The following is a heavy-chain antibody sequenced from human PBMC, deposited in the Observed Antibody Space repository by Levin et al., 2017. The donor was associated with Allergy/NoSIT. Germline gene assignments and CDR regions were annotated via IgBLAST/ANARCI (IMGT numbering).Heavy chain of an antibody. Sequence: GGSLRLSCAASGFTFSAFGMHWVRQAPGKGLQSVAIISYDGTKKYYADSVQGRFTISRDDSKNTLYLQMNSLRPEDTAVYYCAKSHPAGRYSDYYAMDVWGQGSTVTVSS. CDR1: GFTFSAFG. V-gene: IGHV3-30*18. CDR2: ISYDGTKK. J-gene: IGHJ6*02. D-gene: IGHD6-19*01. CDR3: AKSHPAGRYSDYYAMDV.